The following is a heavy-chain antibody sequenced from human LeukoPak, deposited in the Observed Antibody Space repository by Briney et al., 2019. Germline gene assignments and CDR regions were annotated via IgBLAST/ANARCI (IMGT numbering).Heavy chain of an antibody. CDR2: ISSSSSYI. CDR3: ARAGSYYDSGAFDI. J-gene: IGHJ3*02. Sequence: PGGSLRLSCAASGFTFSSYSMNWVRQAPGKGLEWVSSISSSSSYIYYADSVKGRFTISRDNAKNSLYLQMNSLRAEDTAVYYCARAGSYYDSGAFDIWGQGTMVTVSS. CDR1: GFTFSSYS. D-gene: IGHD1-26*01. V-gene: IGHV3-21*01.